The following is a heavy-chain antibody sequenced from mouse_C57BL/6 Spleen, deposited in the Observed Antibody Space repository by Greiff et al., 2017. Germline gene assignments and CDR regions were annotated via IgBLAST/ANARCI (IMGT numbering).Heavy chain of an antibody. CDR2: ISSGGDYI. CDR3: TRDDYGYDVDYCAMDD. Sequence: EVKVVESGEGLVKPGGSLKLSCAASGFTFSSYAMSWVRQTPEKRLEWVAYISSGGDYIYYADTVKGRFTISRDNARNTLYLQMSSLKSEDTAMYYCTRDDYGYDVDYCAMDDWGQGTSVTVSS. J-gene: IGHJ4*01. CDR1: GFTFSSYA. D-gene: IGHD2-2*01. V-gene: IGHV5-9-1*02.